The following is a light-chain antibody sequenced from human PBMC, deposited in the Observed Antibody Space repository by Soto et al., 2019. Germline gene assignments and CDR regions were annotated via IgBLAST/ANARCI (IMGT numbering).Light chain of an antibody. J-gene: IGLJ2*01. CDR2: EVS. CDR3: SSYATSSTLI. Sequence: QSALTQPASVSGSPGQSITISCTGTSSDVGAYNYVSWYQQHPGKAPKLMIYEVSNRPSGVSRRFSGSKSGSTASLSISGLQAEDEADYYCSSYATSSTLIFGGGTKVTVL. CDR1: SSDVGAYNY. V-gene: IGLV2-14*01.